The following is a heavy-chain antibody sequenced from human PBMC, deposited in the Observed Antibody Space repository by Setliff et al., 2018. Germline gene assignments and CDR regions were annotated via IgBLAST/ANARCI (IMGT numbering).Heavy chain of an antibody. V-gene: IGHV3-21*01. CDR3: AREVVGARPYYYYYMDV. D-gene: IGHD2-15*01. J-gene: IGHJ6*03. Sequence: PGGSLRLSCAASGFTFSSYTMNWVRQAPGQGLEWVSSIDSSSTWIYYADSVKGRFTISRDNSKNTLYLQMNSLRAEDTAVYYCAREVVGARPYYYYYMDVWGKGTTVTVSS. CDR2: IDSSSTWI. CDR1: GFTFSSYT.